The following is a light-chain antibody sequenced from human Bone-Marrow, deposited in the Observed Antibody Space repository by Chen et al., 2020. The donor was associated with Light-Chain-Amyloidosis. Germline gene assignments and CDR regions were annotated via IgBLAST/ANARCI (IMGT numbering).Light chain of an antibody. CDR1: SSNIGTGYD. CDR3: QSYDSSLSGVV. CDR2: GNS. V-gene: IGLV1-40*01. J-gene: IGLJ3*02. Sequence: QSVLTQPPSVAGAPGQRVTISCTGGSSNIGTGYDVHWYRQLPGTAPKLLIYGNSNRPSGVPDRFSCSRSGTSASLAITGLQAEDDADNYCQSYDSSLSGVVFGGATRLTVL.